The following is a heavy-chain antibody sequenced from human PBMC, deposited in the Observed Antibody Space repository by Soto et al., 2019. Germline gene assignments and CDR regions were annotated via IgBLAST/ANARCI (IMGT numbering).Heavy chain of an antibody. CDR2: IWYDGSNK. J-gene: IGHJ6*02. CDR3: ARDLTTEPYYYYYGMDV. Sequence: QVQLVESGGGVVQPGRSLRISCAASGFTFSSYGMHWVRQAPGKGLEWVAVIWYDGSNKYYADSVKGRFTISRDNSKNTLYLQMNSLRAEDTAVYYCARDLTTEPYYYYYGMDVWGQGTTVTVSS. V-gene: IGHV3-33*01. CDR1: GFTFSSYG. D-gene: IGHD3-22*01.